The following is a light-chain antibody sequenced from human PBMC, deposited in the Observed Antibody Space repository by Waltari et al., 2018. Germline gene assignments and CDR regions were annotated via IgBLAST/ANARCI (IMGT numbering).Light chain of an antibody. CDR1: RSDVGAYHL. Sequence: QSALTQPASVSASPGQSITISCSGTRSDVGAYHLLPWYRQYPGKAPQLIIYDVRTRPSGISDRFSGDKSDNTASLTISGLRAEDEADYYCSSYTLTDTRVFGGGT. CDR3: SSYTLTDTRV. V-gene: IGLV2-14*01. J-gene: IGLJ3*02. CDR2: DVR.